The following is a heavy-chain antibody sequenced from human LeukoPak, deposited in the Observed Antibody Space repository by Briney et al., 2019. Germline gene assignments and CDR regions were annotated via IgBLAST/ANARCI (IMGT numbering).Heavy chain of an antibody. CDR1: GGSFSGYY. CDR2: INHSGST. CDR3: ARALWFGELSIDY. D-gene: IGHD3-10*01. Sequence: PLETLSLTCAVYGGSFSGYYWSWIRQPPGKGLEWIGEINHSGSTNYNPSLKSRVTISVDTSKNQFSLKLSSVTAADTAVYYCARALWFGELSIDYWGQGTLVTVSS. V-gene: IGHV4-34*01. J-gene: IGHJ4*02.